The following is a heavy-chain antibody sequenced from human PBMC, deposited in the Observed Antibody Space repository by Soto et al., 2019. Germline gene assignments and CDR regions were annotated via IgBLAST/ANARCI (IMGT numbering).Heavy chain of an antibody. D-gene: IGHD2-2*01. V-gene: IGHV4-59*01. J-gene: IGHJ6*02. CDR2: IYYSGST. Sequence: ASETLSLTCTVSGGSISSYYWSWIRQPPWKGLEWIGYIYYSGSTNYNPSLKSRVTISVDTSKNQFSLKLSSVTAADTAVYYCARSSWDIVVVPASYGMDVWGQGTTVTVS. CDR1: GGSISSYY. CDR3: ARSSWDIVVVPASYGMDV.